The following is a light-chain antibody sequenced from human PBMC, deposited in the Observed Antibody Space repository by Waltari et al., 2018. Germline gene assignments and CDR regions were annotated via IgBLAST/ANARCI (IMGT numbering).Light chain of an antibody. CDR2: DAS. CDR1: QRVSGY. Sequence: EIVLTQSPATLSLSPGESATLSRRASQRVSGYLAWYQHQPGQAPRLLIYDASNRATGIPARFSGSGSGTHFTLTISSLEPEDFAVYYCQHRSNWPPITFGQGTRLDIK. CDR3: QHRSNWPPIT. V-gene: IGKV3-11*01. J-gene: IGKJ5*01.